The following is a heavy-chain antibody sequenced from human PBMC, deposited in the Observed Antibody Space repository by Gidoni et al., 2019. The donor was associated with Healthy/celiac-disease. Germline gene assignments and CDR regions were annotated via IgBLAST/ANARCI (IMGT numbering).Heavy chain of an antibody. D-gene: IGHD5-18*01. CDR3: ARRGYSYGSWYFDY. J-gene: IGHJ4*02. CDR1: GYSFTSYW. V-gene: IGHV5-51*01. CDR2: SYPGDADT. Sequence: VQLVPSGAAVKKPGETSKITCKGSGYSFTSYWIGWVLQMDGKGLGWMGISYPGDADTRYSPSFQGQVTISADKYISTAYLQWISLKASETAMYYCARRGYSYGSWYFDYWGQGTLVTVSS.